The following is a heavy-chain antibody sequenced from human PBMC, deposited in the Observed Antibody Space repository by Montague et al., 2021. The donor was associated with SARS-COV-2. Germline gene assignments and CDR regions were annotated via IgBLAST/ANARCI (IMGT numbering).Heavy chain of an antibody. D-gene: IGHD6-13*01. CDR2: FFYPGST. CDR1: GGSISSSNYY. J-gene: IGHJ4*02. Sequence: SETLSLPCTVSGGSISSSNYYWSWIRQPPGKGLEWVGCFFYPGSTYYNSSLLSRVTLSLDTSKNQVSLRLTSVTAADTAVYFCARQLSLTSGTGFDYWGQGTVVTVSS. V-gene: IGHV4-39*01. CDR3: ARQLSLTSGTGFDY.